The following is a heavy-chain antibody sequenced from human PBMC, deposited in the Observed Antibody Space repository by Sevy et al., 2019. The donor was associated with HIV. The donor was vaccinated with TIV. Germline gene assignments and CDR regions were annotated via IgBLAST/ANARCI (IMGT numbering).Heavy chain of an antibody. J-gene: IGHJ3*02. D-gene: IGHD6-13*01. CDR3: ARPRGAAAGTGDAFDI. CDR1: GYSFTSYW. V-gene: IGHV5-51*01. CDR2: IYPGDSDT. Sequence: GESLKISCKGSGYSFTSYWIGWVRQMPGKGLEWMGIIYPGDSDTRYSPSFQGQVTISADKSISTAYLQWSSLKASDTAMYYCARPRGAAAGTGDAFDIWGQGTMVTVSS.